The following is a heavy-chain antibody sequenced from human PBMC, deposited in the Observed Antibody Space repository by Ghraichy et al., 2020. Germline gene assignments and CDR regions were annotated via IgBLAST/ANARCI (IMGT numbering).Heavy chain of an antibody. D-gene: IGHD2-15*01. CDR3: VREYCRGGRCFFGTGGSHFDY. CDR1: GFALSDYW. V-gene: IGHV3-74*01. Sequence: GESLNISCAASGFALSDYWMHWVRQAPGKGLLWFSRIKSDGTDRTYADSVKGRFTISRDNAKNTLYLQMNSLRAEDTAVYYCVREYCRGGRCFFGTGGSHFDYWGQGILVTVSS. J-gene: IGHJ4*02. CDR2: IKSDGTDR.